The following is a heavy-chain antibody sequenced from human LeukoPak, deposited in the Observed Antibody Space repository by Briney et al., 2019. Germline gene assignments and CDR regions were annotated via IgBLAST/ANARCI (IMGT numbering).Heavy chain of an antibody. J-gene: IGHJ4*02. CDR1: GFTFSSYA. CDR2: ISGSGGST. CDR3: AKDWDYYDSSGYSSPLDY. D-gene: IGHD3-22*01. V-gene: IGHV3-23*01. Sequence: QSGGSLRLSCAASGFTFSSYAMSWVRQAPGKGLEWVSAISGSGGSTYYADSVKGRFTISRDNSENMVYLQMNSLRAEDTAVYHCAKDWDYYDSSGYSSPLDYWGQGSLVTVSS.